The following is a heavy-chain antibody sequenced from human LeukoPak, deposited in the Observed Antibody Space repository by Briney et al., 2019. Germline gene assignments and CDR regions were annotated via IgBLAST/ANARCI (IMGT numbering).Heavy chain of an antibody. J-gene: IGHJ4*02. V-gene: IGHV3-30*18. CDR2: ISYDGSNK. Sequence: PGGSLRLSCAASGFTFSSYGMHWVRQAPGKGLEWVAVISYDGSNKYYADSVKGRFTISRDNSKNTLNLQMNSLRAEDTAVYYCAKGLRYSDNWGQGTLVTVSS. CDR1: GFTFSSYG. CDR3: AKGLRYSDN. D-gene: IGHD3-9*01.